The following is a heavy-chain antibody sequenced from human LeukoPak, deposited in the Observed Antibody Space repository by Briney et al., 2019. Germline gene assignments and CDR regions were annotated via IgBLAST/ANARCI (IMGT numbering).Heavy chain of an antibody. CDR3: ARDLRWELLYDY. J-gene: IGHJ4*02. CDR1: GFTFSSYW. CDR2: ISSDGSST. V-gene: IGHV3-74*01. Sequence: GGSLRLSCAASGFTFSSYWMHWVRQAPGKGLVWVSRISSDGSSTSYADSVKGRFTISRDNAKNTLYLQMNSLRAEDTAVYYCARDLRWELLYDYWGQGTLVTVSS. D-gene: IGHD1-26*01.